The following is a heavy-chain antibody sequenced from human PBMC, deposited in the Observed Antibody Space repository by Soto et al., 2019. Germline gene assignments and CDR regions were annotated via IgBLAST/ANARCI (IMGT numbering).Heavy chain of an antibody. CDR1: GGSIRNSGYY. CDR3: ARDAVTKRDFYYYGMDV. CDR2: ISYSGST. J-gene: IGHJ6*02. D-gene: IGHD4-4*01. Sequence: QVQLQESGPGLVKPSQTLSLTCTVSGGSIRNSGYYWSWIRQHPGKGLEWIGYISYSGSTDYAPSLKSSVTMSVATSKNQFSLKLSSVTAADTAVYYCARDAVTKRDFYYYGMDVWGRGTTVTVSS. V-gene: IGHV4-31*03.